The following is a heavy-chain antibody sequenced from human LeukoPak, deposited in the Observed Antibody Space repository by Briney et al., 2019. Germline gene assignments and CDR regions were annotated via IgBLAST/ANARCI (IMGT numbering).Heavy chain of an antibody. CDR3: ARDGPGYSYGYR. CDR1: NGSLSGYY. CDR2: IYYSGST. J-gene: IGHJ5*02. V-gene: IGHV4-59*01. D-gene: IGHD5-18*01. Sequence: SETLSLTCAVYNGSLSGYYWSWIRQSPGKGLEWIGYIYYSGSTNYNPSLKSRVTISVDTSKNQFSLKLSSVTAADTAVYYCARDGPGYSYGYRWGQGTLVTVSS.